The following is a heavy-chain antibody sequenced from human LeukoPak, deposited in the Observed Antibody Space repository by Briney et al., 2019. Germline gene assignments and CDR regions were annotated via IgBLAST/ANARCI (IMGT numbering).Heavy chain of an antibody. V-gene: IGHV3-66*01. Sequence: SWVRQSPGKGLEWLSLIYCGGSTYYADSVKGRFNIYRDHSKNTLYLQLNSLRAEDTAVYYCARNRDYGQTGYFDYWGQGTLVTVSS. D-gene: IGHD4/OR15-4a*01. CDR2: IYCGGST. CDR3: ARNRDYGQTGYFDY. J-gene: IGHJ4*02.